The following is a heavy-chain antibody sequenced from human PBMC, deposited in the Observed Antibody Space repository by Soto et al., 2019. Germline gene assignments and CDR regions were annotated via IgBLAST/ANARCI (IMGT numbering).Heavy chain of an antibody. CDR3: GSGYCSGGSCPLYYGMDD. D-gene: IGHD2-15*01. CDR1: GYAFTSYA. V-gene: IGHV1-3*01. CDR2: INAANGKH. Sequence: SVKVSYMASGYAFTSYALHSVREPPAQRVECMGWINAANGKHKYSHKFQGRVPITRDTSESTDYMELSSLRPEETAVFYCGSGYCSGGSCPLYYGMDDWGQGSKVTVS. J-gene: IGHJ6*02.